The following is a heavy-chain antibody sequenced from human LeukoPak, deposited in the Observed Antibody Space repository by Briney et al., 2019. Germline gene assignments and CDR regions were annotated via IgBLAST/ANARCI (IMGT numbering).Heavy chain of an antibody. D-gene: IGHD5-18*01. J-gene: IGHJ4*02. CDR3: ARTDTAVVFLDY. CDR1: GGSISSGYYH. Sequence: SETLSLTCTVSGGSISSGYYHWSWIRQPPGKGLEWIGYIYYSGSTYYNPSLKSRVTISVDTSKNQFSLKLSSVSAADTAIYYCARTDTAVVFLDYWGQGTMVTVSS. CDR2: IYYSGST. V-gene: IGHV4-30-4*01.